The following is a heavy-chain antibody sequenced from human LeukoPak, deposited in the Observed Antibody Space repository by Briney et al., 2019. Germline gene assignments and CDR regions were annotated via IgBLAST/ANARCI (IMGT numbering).Heavy chain of an antibody. J-gene: IGHJ4*02. D-gene: IGHD1-26*01. CDR2: INPTGGSP. Sequence: ASVKVSCTASGYSLTSHYMHWVRQAPGQGLEWMGIINPTGGSPSYAQKFQGRVTMTRDTSTSTVSMELSSLRSEDTAVYYCARDGGRHDFDYWGQGTLVTVSS. V-gene: IGHV1-46*01. CDR1: GYSLTSHY. CDR3: ARDGGRHDFDY.